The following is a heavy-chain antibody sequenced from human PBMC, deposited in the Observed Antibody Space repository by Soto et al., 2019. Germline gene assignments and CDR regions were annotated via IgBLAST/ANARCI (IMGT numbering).Heavy chain of an antibody. CDR1: GGTFSSYA. CDR2: IIPIFGTA. D-gene: IGHD3-22*01. Sequence: SVKVSCKASGGTFSSYAIGWVRKAPGQGLEWMGGIIPIFGTANYAQKFQGRVTITADESTSTAYMELSSLRSEDTAVYYCATPHIFEDSSGYYWVEYFKQWGQGTRGIVSS. J-gene: IGHJ1*01. CDR3: ATPHIFEDSSGYYWVEYFKQ. V-gene: IGHV1-69*13.